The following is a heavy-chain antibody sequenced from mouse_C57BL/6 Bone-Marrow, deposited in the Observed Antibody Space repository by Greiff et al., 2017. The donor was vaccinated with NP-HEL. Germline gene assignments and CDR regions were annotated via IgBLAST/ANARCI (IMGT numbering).Heavy chain of an antibody. Sequence: EVQLQQSGGDLVKPGGSLKLSCAASGFTFSSYGMSWVRQTPDKRLEWVATISSGGSYTYYPDSVKGRFTISRDNAKNTLYLQMSSLKSEDTAMYYCARRTSIYYDYADAMDYWGQGTSVTVSS. CDR3: ARRTSIYYDYADAMDY. V-gene: IGHV5-6*01. CDR2: ISSGGSYT. CDR1: GFTFSSYG. D-gene: IGHD2-4*01. J-gene: IGHJ4*01.